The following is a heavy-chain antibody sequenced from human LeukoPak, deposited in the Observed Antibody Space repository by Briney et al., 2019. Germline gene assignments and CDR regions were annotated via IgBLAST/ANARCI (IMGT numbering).Heavy chain of an antibody. V-gene: IGHV4-39*07. CDR1: GGSISTSSYY. CDR2: IYYSGST. Sequence: PSETLSLTCTVSGGSISTSSYYWGWIRQPPGKGLECIGNIYYSGSTYYNPSLKSRVTISVDTSKNQFSLKLSSVTAADTAVYYCASNLMVYVDFDYWGQGTLVTVSS. CDR3: ASNLMVYVDFDY. D-gene: IGHD2-8*01. J-gene: IGHJ4*02.